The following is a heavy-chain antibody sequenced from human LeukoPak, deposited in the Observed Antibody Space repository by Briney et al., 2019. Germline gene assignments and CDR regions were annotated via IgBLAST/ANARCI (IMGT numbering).Heavy chain of an antibody. V-gene: IGHV3-23*01. D-gene: IGHD3-10*02. Sequence: GGSLPLSCAASGFTFGNYAMRWVRQAPGEGLEWVGAIRGISGSTTIYAGSVKGRFTVSRDNSKSTLYLQINSLRAEDTAVYYCAKKYVSDRGVPDGMDVWGQGTPVTVAS. CDR2: IRGISGSTT. J-gene: IGHJ6*02. CDR1: GFTFGNYA. CDR3: AKKYVSDRGVPDGMDV.